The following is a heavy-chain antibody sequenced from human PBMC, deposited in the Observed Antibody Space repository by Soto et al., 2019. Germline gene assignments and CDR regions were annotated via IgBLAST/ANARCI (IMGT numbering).Heavy chain of an antibody. J-gene: IGHJ4*02. CDR3: ATKYDSTGPAFDY. V-gene: IGHV1-69*01. CDR1: GGTFSSHA. D-gene: IGHD3-22*01. CDR2: IIPFLGTA. Sequence: SVKVSCKASGGTFSSHAINWVRQAPGQGLEWMGEIIPFLGTANYAQKFQGRVTIIADESTSTAYMELSSLRSEDTAVYYCATKYDSTGPAFDYWGQGALVTVSS.